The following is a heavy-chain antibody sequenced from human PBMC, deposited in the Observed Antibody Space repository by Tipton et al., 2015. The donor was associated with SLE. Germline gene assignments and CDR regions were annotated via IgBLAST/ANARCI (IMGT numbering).Heavy chain of an antibody. V-gene: IGHV1-18*01. J-gene: IGHJ6*02. CDR2: ISAYNGNT. CDR1: GYTFTSYG. D-gene: IGHD1-26*01. CDR3: ARDSVGATTDYYYGMDV. Sequence: QLVQSGAEVKKPGASVKVSCKASGYTFTSYGISWVRQAPGQGLEWMGWISAYNGNTNYAQKLQGRVTMTTDTSTSTAYMELRSLRSDDTAVYYCARDSVGATTDYYYGMDVWGQGTTVTVSS.